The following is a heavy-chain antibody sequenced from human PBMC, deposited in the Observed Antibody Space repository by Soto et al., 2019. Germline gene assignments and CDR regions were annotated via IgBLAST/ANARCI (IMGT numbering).Heavy chain of an antibody. V-gene: IGHV1-2*04. CDR2: INPNSGGT. D-gene: IGHD3-22*01. J-gene: IGHJ4*02. Sequence: QVQLVQSGAEVKKPGASVKVSCKASGYTFTGYYMHWVRQAPGQGLEWMGWINPNSGGTNYAQKFQGWVTMTRDTYSSPAYMELGRLRSDDTAVYYCAREGYDSSGQYYFDSWGQGTLVTVSS. CDR3: AREGYDSSGQYYFDS. CDR1: GYTFTGYY.